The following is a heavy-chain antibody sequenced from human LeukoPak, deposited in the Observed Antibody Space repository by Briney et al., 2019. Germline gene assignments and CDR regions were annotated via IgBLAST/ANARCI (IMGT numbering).Heavy chain of an antibody. V-gene: IGHV1-69*13. J-gene: IGHJ4*02. CDR3: ARDSVVVAMAEGGLDY. CDR2: IIPIFGTA. Sequence: SVKVSCKASGGTFSSYAISWVRQAPGQGLEWMGGIIPIFGTANYAQKFQGRVTITADESTSTAYMELSSLRSEDTAVYYCARDSVVVAMAEGGLDYWGQGTLVTVSS. CDR1: GGTFSSYA. D-gene: IGHD2-15*01.